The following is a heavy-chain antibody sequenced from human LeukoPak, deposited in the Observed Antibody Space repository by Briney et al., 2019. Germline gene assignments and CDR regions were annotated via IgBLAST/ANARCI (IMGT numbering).Heavy chain of an antibody. Sequence: SQTLSLTCTVSGGSISSGGYYWSWLRQHPGTGLEWIGYIYYSGSTYYNPSLKSRVTISVNTSKNQFSLKLSSVTAADTAVYYCARVQSTGGYFDYWGQGTLVTFSS. J-gene: IGHJ4*02. CDR3: ARVQSTGGYFDY. CDR2: IYYSGST. V-gene: IGHV4-31*03. CDR1: GGSISSGGYY. D-gene: IGHD5/OR15-5a*01.